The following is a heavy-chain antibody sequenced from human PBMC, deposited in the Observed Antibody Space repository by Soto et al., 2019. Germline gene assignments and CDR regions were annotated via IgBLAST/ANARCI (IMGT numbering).Heavy chain of an antibody. CDR3: ARDKWAVTTIVPGYYYCMDV. V-gene: IGHV1-18*01. CDR1: GYTFTSYG. D-gene: IGHD4-17*01. CDR2: ISAYNGNT. Sequence: QVQLVQSGSEVKKPGASVKVSCKASGYTFTSYGISWVRQAPGQGLEWMGWISAYNGNTNYAQKLRGRVTMTTDTSTSTASMELRSLRSDDTAVYYCARDKWAVTTIVPGYYYCMDVWGQGTTVTVSS. J-gene: IGHJ6*02.